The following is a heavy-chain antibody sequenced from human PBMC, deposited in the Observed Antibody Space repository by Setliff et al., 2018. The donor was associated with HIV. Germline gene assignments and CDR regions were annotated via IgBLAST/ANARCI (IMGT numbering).Heavy chain of an antibody. CDR2: INDSGST. CDR1: GGSFSGYY. J-gene: IGHJ3*02. V-gene: IGHV4-34*01. Sequence: PSETLSLTCAVYGGSFSGYYWSWIRQPPGKGLEWIGEINDSGSTNNNPSLKSRVAMSVDTSKNQFSLKLSSVTAADTAVYYCARDLRGDSVPATAAKSFDIWGQGTPVTVSS. CDR3: ARDLRGDSVPATAAKSFDI. D-gene: IGHD2-21*02.